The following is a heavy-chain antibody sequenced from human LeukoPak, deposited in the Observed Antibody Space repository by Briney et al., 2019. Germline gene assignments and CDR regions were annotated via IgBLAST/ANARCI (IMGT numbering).Heavy chain of an antibody. J-gene: IGHJ6*02. Sequence: GSLRLSCAASGFTFSSYGMHWVRQAPGKGLEWVAVIWYDGSNKYYADSVKGRFTISRDNSKNTLYLQMNSLRAEDTAVYYCARLSPYDILTGHHYYYYGMDVWGQGTTVTVSS. V-gene: IGHV3-33*01. CDR3: ARLSPYDILTGHHYYYYGMDV. D-gene: IGHD3-9*01. CDR2: IWYDGSNK. CDR1: GFTFSSYG.